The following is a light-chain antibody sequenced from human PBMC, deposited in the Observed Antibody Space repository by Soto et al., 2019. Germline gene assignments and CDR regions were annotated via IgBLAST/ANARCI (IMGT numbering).Light chain of an antibody. J-gene: IGLJ2*01. Sequence: QSALTQPASVSGSPGQSITISCTGTSSDIGRYDYVSWYQQQHPGKVPKLMIYEVSNRPSGVSNRFSGSKSGDTASLTISGLQAEDEADYYCSSYAGSSVLFGGGTQLTVL. CDR2: EVS. CDR1: SSDIGRYDY. CDR3: SSYAGSSVL. V-gene: IGLV2-14*01.